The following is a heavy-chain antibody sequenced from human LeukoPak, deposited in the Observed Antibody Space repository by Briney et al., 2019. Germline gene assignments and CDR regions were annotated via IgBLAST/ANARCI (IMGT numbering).Heavy chain of an antibody. Sequence: PGGSLRLSCAASGFTFNSYALHWVRQVPDKGLEWVTIISYDGGNKYYADSVKGRFTISRDNSKNTLYLQMNSLRPEDTAVYYCAKSGSHNAFDTWGQGTMVTVSS. CDR2: ISYDGGNK. CDR1: GFTFNSYA. J-gene: IGHJ3*02. CDR3: AKSGSHNAFDT. D-gene: IGHD1-26*01. V-gene: IGHV3-30-3*01.